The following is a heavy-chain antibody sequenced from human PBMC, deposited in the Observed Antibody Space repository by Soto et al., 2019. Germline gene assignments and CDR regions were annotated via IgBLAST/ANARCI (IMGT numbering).Heavy chain of an antibody. J-gene: IGHJ5*02. CDR3: ARDPYDYVWGSYPPSLNWFDP. CDR1: GGTFSSYA. D-gene: IGHD3-16*02. CDR2: IIPIFGTA. Sequence: SVKVSCKASGGTFSSYAISWVRQAPGQGLEWMGGIIPIFGTANYAQKFQDRVTITADESTSTAYMEVSSLRSEDTAVYYCARDPYDYVWGSYPPSLNWFDPWGQGTLLTVSS. V-gene: IGHV1-69*13.